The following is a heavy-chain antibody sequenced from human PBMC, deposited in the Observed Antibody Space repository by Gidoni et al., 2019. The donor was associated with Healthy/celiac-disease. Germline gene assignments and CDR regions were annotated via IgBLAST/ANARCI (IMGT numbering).Heavy chain of an antibody. CDR3: ARGRHDYGDY. CDR2: ISYDGSNK. Sequence: QVQLVESGGGVVQPGRSLRLSCAASGFTFSSYAMHWVRQAPGKGLEWVAVISYDGSNKYYADSVKGRFTISRDNSKNTLYLQMNSLRAEDTAVYYCARGRHDYGDYWGQGTLVTVSS. CDR1: GFTFSSYA. J-gene: IGHJ4*02. V-gene: IGHV3-30-3*01.